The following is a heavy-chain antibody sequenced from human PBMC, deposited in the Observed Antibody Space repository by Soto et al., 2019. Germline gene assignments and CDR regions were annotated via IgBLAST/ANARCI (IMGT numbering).Heavy chain of an antibody. Sequence: XGTLSLTCAVYGGSFSGYYWSWIRQPPGKGLEWIGEINHSGSTNYNPSLKSRVTISVDTSKNQFSLKLSSVTAADTAVYYCARGSDSSGYYSNYYYYGMDVWGQGTTVTVSS. J-gene: IGHJ6*02. V-gene: IGHV4-34*01. CDR1: GGSFSGYY. CDR3: ARGSDSSGYYSNYYYYGMDV. D-gene: IGHD3-22*01. CDR2: INHSGST.